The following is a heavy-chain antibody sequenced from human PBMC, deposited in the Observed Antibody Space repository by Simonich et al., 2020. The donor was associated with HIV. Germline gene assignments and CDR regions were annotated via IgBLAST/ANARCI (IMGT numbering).Heavy chain of an antibody. V-gene: IGHV4-34*01. Sequence: QVQLQQWGAGLLKPSETLSLTCAVYGGSFSGYYWCWIRQPPGKGLEWIGEINHSGSHNYNPSLKGRVTISVDTSKNQFSLKLSSVTAADTAVYYCARLTAGGLGEYFQHWGQGTLVTVSS. CDR3: ARLTAGGLGEYFQH. CDR1: GGSFSGYY. CDR2: INHSGSH. J-gene: IGHJ1*01. D-gene: IGHD6-13*01.